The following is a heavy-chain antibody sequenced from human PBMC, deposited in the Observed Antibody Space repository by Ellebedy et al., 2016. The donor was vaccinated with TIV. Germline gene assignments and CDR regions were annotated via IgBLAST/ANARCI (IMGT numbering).Heavy chain of an antibody. CDR2: ISSDGRIT. CDR3: NSDGFDI. J-gene: IGHJ3*02. Sequence: GESLKISCSASGFSFTSSGIHWVRQAPGKGLEYVSAISSDGRITFYADSVKGRFTISRDNSKNMLWLQMSSLRPEDTAVYYCNSDGFDIWGQGTMVTVSS. D-gene: IGHD1-1*01. CDR1: GFSFTSSG. V-gene: IGHV3-64D*06.